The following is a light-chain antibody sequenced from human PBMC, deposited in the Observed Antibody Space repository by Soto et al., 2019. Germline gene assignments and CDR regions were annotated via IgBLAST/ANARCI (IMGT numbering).Light chain of an antibody. CDR1: QSISNY. V-gene: IGKV1-39*01. CDR3: QQSYSTPRT. CDR2: AAS. J-gene: IGKJ1*01. Sequence: DIQMTQSPSSLSASVGDRVTITCRASQSISNYLNWYQQKPGKAPKLLMFAASILQSGVPSRFSGGGSGTEFTLTISSLQPEDFATYYCQQSYSTPRTFGQGTKVEIK.